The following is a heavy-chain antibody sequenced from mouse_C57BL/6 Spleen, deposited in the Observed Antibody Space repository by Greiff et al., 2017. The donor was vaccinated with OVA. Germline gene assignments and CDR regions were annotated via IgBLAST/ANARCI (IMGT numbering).Heavy chain of an antibody. D-gene: IGHD2-4*01. CDR3: ARWKDYDDWYFDV. CDR1: GYTFTSYG. Sequence: VQLQQSGAELARPGASVKLSCKASGYTFTSYGISWVKQRTGQGLEWIGEIYPRSGNTYYNEKFKGKATLTAYKSASTAYMELRSLTSEDSAVYFCARWKDYDDWYFDVWGTGTTVTVSS. CDR2: IYPRSGNT. J-gene: IGHJ1*03. V-gene: IGHV1-81*01.